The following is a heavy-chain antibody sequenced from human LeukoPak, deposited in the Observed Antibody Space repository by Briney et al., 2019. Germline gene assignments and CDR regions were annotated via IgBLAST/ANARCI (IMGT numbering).Heavy chain of an antibody. CDR2: IYYSGST. V-gene: IGHV4-39*01. CDR1: GGSISSSSYY. D-gene: IGHD4-17*01. CDR3: ARQGDDYGEQLEEYYYYYYGMDV. Sequence: SETLSLTCTVSGGSISSSSYYWGWIRQPPGKGLEWIGSIYYSGSTHYNPSLKSRVTISVDTSKNQLSLKLSSVTAADTAVYYCARQGDDYGEQLEEYYYYYYGMDVWGQGTTVTVSS. J-gene: IGHJ6*02.